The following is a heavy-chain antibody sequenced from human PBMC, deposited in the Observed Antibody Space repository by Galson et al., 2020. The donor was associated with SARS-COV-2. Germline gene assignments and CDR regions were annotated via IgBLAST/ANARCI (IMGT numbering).Heavy chain of an antibody. Sequence: SETLSLTCTVSGGSVSSGSYYWSWIRQPPGKGLEWIGYIYYSGSTNYNPSLKSRVTISVDTSKNQFSLKLSSVTAADTAVYYCARGVGVYYDFFYRDNYYFDYWGQGTLVTVSS. CDR2: IYYSGST. CDR3: ARGVGVYYDFFYRDNYYFDY. CDR1: GGSVSSGSYY. J-gene: IGHJ4*02. V-gene: IGHV4-61*01. D-gene: IGHD3-3*01.